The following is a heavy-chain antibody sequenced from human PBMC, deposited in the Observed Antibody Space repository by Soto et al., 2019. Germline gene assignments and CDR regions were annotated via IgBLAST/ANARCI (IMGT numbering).Heavy chain of an antibody. CDR2: IFPSDSDT. CDR3: ARKDKSGYFNWFAP. CDR1: GYKFTSSW. Sequence: GESLKISCRTSGYKFTSSWIAWVRQKPGKGLEWMGIIFPSDSDTRYSPSFQGQVTISADRSTSTVFLQWASLKASDTAVYFCARKDKSGYFNWFAPWGQGTLATVSS. D-gene: IGHD3-22*01. J-gene: IGHJ5*02. V-gene: IGHV5-51*01.